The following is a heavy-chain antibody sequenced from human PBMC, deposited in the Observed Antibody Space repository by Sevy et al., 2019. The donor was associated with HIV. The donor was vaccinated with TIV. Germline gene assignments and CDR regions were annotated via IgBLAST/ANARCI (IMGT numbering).Heavy chain of an antibody. CDR1: GYTFTSYG. CDR3: ARDRTAAATSPSNWFDP. V-gene: IGHV1-18*01. CDR2: ISAYNGNT. J-gene: IGHJ5*02. D-gene: IGHD6-13*01. Sequence: ASVKVSCKASGYTFTSYGIRWVRQAPGQGLEWMGWISAYNGNTNYAQKLQGRVTMTTDTSTNTAYMELRSLRSDDTAVYYCARDRTAAATSPSNWFDPWGQGTLVTVSS.